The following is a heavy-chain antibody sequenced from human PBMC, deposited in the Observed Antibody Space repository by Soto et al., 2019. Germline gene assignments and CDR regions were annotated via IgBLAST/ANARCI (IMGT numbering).Heavy chain of an antibody. D-gene: IGHD3-22*01. CDR3: ARGSYYYDSSGYWDY. V-gene: IGHV3-48*03. Sequence: SGGSLRLSCAASGFTFSSYEMNWVRQAPGKGLEWVSYISSSGSTIYYADSVKGRFTISRDNAKNSLYLQMNSLRAEDTAVYYCARGSYYYDSSGYWDYWGQGTLVTVSS. J-gene: IGHJ4*02. CDR1: GFTFSSYE. CDR2: ISSSGSTI.